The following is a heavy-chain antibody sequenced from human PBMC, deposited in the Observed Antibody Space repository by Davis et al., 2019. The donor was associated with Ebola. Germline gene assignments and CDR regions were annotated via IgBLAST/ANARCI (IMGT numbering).Heavy chain of an antibody. Sequence: PSQTLSLTCAVYGASFSGYYWSWIRQPPGKGLEWIGEINHSGSPNYNPSLKSRFTITVDTSKNQFSLKLSSVTAADTAVYYCARGGLYCSGGSCPYYYYGMDVWGQGTTVTVSS. CDR2: INHSGSP. CDR3: ARGGLYCSGGSCPYYYYGMDV. V-gene: IGHV4-34*01. J-gene: IGHJ6*02. CDR1: GASFSGYY. D-gene: IGHD2-15*01.